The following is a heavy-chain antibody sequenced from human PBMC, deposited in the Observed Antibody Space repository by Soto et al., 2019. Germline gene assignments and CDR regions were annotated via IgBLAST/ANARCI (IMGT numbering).Heavy chain of an antibody. CDR2: LSGSGTST. CDR3: AKDADDYGVY. CDR1: GFTFSSYA. Sequence: EVHLLESGGGLVQPGGSLRLSCAASGFTFSSYAMSWVRQAPGKGLEWVSGLSGSGTSTYYADSVKGRFTISRDNSKTTLYLQMHSLRAEDTAVYYCAKDADDYGVYWGQGTLVTVSS. J-gene: IGHJ4*02. D-gene: IGHD4-17*01. V-gene: IGHV3-23*01.